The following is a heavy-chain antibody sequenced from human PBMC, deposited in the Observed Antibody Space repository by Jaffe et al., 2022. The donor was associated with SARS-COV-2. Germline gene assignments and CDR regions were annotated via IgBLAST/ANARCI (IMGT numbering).Heavy chain of an antibody. V-gene: IGHV4-39*01. CDR2: IYYSGST. D-gene: IGHD1-26*01. CDR3: ARLPQEWDGLFDY. J-gene: IGHJ4*02. Sequence: QLQLQESGPGLVKPSETLSLTCTVSGGSISSSSYYWGWIRQPPGKGLEWIGSIYYSGSTYYNPSLKSRVTISVDTSKNQFSLKLSSVTAADTAVYYCARLPQEWDGLFDYWGQGTLVTVSS. CDR1: GGSISSSSYY.